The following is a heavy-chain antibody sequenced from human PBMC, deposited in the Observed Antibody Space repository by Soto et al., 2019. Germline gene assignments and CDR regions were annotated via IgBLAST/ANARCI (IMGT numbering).Heavy chain of an antibody. CDR1: GFTFSSYA. V-gene: IGHV3-23*01. D-gene: IGHD2-15*01. CDR3: AKRIRCSGGSCYSGVYYYYYGMDV. CDR2: ISGSGGST. Sequence: GSLRLSCAASGFTFSSYAMSWVRQAPGKGLEWVSAISGSGGSTYYADSVKGRFTISRDNSKNTLYLQMNSLRAEDTAVYYCAKRIRCSGGSCYSGVYYYYYGMDVWGQGTTVTVSS. J-gene: IGHJ6*02.